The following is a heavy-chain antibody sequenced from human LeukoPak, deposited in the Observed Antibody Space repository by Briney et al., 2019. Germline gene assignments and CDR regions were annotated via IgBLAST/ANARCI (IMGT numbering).Heavy chain of an antibody. CDR3: ARHQVLIAVAAVDAFDI. V-gene: IGHV3-11*01. J-gene: IGHJ3*02. D-gene: IGHD6-19*01. Sequence: PGGSLRHSCAASGFTFSDYYMSWIRQAPGKGLEWVSYISSSGSTIYYADSVKGRFTISRDNAKNSLYLQMTSLTAEDTAVYYCARHQVLIAVAAVDAFDIWGQGTMVTVSS. CDR1: GFTFSDYY. CDR2: ISSSGSTI.